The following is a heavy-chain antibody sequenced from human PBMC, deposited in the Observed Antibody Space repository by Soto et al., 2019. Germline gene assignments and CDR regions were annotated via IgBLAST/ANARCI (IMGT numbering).Heavy chain of an antibody. Sequence: SETLSLTCTVSDASISTATFYWIRQLPGEALEWIGYIYYSGSAYYTSSLRSRATLSLDTSKSEFSLTLTSLTAADTAVYYCARGEAGVAGSLDDWGQGTLVTVSS. D-gene: IGHD6-19*01. V-gene: IGHV4-31*03. J-gene: IGHJ4*02. CDR2: IYYSGSA. CDR3: ARGEAGVAGSLDD. CDR1: DASISTATFY.